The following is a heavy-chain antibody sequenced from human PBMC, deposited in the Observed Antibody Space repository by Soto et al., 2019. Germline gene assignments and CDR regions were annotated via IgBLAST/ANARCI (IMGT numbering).Heavy chain of an antibody. CDR1: GGSVSSGSYY. CDR2: LYYSGST. J-gene: IGHJ6*02. D-gene: IGHD3-10*01. CDR3: ARRGDYYGSGSYRGMDV. V-gene: IGHV4-61*01. Sequence: QVQLQESGPGLVKPSETLSLTCTVSGGSVSSGSYYWSWIRQPPGKGLEWIGYLYYSGSTNYTPSLKSRVTISVDTSKNQFSPKLSSVTAADTAVYYCARRGDYYGSGSYRGMDVWGQGTTVTVSS.